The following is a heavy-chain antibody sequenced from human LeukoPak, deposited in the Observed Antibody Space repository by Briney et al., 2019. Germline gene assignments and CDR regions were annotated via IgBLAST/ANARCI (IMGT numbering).Heavy chain of an antibody. Sequence: SETLSLTCAVSGYSISSGYYWGWIRQPPGKGLEWIGSIYHSGSTYYNPSLKSRVTISVDTSKNQFSLKLSSVTAADTAVYYCARDDPYSSSWYGNSYYYMDVWGKGTTVTVSS. CDR2: IYHSGST. CDR3: ARDDPYSSSWYGNSYYYMDV. J-gene: IGHJ6*03. CDR1: GYSISSGYY. V-gene: IGHV4-38-2*02. D-gene: IGHD6-13*01.